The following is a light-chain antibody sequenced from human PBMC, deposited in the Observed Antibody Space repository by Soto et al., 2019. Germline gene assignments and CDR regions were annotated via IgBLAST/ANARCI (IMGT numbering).Light chain of an antibody. V-gene: IGKV3-20*01. CDR3: QQYYSSRT. Sequence: EIVLTQSPGTVSLSPGERATLSCRASQSVGSRWVAWYQQKPGQAPRVLIYGGSNRATGIPDRFSGSGSGTDFTLTISRLEPEDFAVYYCQQYYSSRTFGQGTKVEMK. J-gene: IGKJ1*01. CDR2: GGS. CDR1: QSVGSRW.